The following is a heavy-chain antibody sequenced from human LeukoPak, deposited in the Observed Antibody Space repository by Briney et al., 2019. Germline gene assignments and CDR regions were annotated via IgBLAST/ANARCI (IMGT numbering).Heavy chain of an antibody. CDR2: ISGSSYYI. Sequence: PGGSLRLSCAASGFTFSSYTINWVRQAPGKGLEWVSSISGSSYYIYYADSVRGRFTISRDNAKNSLYLQMNSLRAEDMALYYCAKSTVPRDPGYDAFDIWGQGTMVTVSS. D-gene: IGHD3-22*01. V-gene: IGHV3-21*04. CDR1: GFTFSSYT. J-gene: IGHJ3*02. CDR3: AKSTVPRDPGYDAFDI.